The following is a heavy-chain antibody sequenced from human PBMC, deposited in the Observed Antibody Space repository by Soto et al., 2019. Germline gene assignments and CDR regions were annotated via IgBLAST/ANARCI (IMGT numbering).Heavy chain of an antibody. Sequence: QVQLVESGGGVVQPGRSLRLSCAASGFTFSSYGMHWVRQAPGKGLEWVAVISYDGSNKYYADSVKGRFTISRDNSKNTLYMQMNSLRAEDTAVYYCAKRPTGGSGSYETSWGQGSLVTVSS. V-gene: IGHV3-30*18. CDR2: ISYDGSNK. D-gene: IGHD3-10*01. CDR3: AKRPTGGSGSYETS. CDR1: GFTFSSYG. J-gene: IGHJ5*02.